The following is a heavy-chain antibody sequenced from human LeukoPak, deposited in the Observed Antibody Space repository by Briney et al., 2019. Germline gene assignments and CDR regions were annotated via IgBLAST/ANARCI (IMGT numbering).Heavy chain of an antibody. D-gene: IGHD6-19*01. V-gene: IGHV4-39*07. CDR2: IYYSGST. CDR1: GGSISSSSYY. CDR3: ARDTYSGGWYG. Sequence: SETLSLTCTVSGGSISSSSYYWGWIRQPPGKGLEWIGSIYYSGSTYYNPSLKSRVTISVDTSKNQFSLKLSSVTAADTAVYYCARDTYSGGWYGWGQGTLVTVSS. J-gene: IGHJ4*02.